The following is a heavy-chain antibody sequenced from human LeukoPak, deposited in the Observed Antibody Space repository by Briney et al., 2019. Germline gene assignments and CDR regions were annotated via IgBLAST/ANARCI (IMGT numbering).Heavy chain of an antibody. D-gene: IGHD3-10*01. V-gene: IGHV1-69*05. CDR3: ARELYGSGYYMDV. Sequence: GSSVKVSCKASGGTFSSYAISWVRQAPGQGLEWMGRIIPVFGTANYAQKFQGRVTITTDESTSAAYMELSSLRSEDTAVYYCARELYGSGYYMDVWGKGTTVTVSS. CDR1: GGTFSSYA. J-gene: IGHJ6*03. CDR2: IIPVFGTA.